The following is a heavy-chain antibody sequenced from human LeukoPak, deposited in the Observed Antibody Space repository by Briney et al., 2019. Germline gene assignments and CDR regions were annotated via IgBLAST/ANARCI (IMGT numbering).Heavy chain of an antibody. D-gene: IGHD2-2*01. CDR3: ARTTEDCSSTSCYQYWFGP. CDR1: GGSISNYY. Sequence: PSETLSLTCTVSGGSISNYYWSWIRQPPGKGLEWIGYIYYSGSTNYNPSLKSRVTISVDTSKNQFSLKLNSVTAADTAVYYCARTTEDCSSTSCYQYWFGPWGQGTLVTVSS. V-gene: IGHV4-59*01. CDR2: IYYSGST. J-gene: IGHJ5*02.